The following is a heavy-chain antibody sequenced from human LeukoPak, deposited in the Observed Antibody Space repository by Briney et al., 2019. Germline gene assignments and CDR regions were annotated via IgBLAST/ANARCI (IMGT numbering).Heavy chain of an antibody. V-gene: IGHV3-21*01. Sequence: GGSLRLSCAASGFTFISYSMNWVRQAPGRGLEWVSSISSSSSYIYYADAVRGRFTISRDNAKSALFLQMNSLTAEDTAVYYCARDGWFGELFDHWGQGTLVTVSS. CDR2: ISSSSSYI. CDR1: GFTFISYS. CDR3: ARDGWFGELFDH. J-gene: IGHJ5*02. D-gene: IGHD3-10*01.